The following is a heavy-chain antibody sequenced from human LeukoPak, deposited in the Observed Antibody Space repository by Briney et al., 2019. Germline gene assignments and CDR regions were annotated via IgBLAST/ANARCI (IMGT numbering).Heavy chain of an antibody. J-gene: IGHJ4*02. Sequence: SETLSLTCTVSGGSISSGGYYWSWIRQHPGKGLEWIGYIYYSGSTNYNPSLKSRVTISVDTSKNQFSLKLSSVTAADTAVYYCATGSLGSYHYWGQGTLVTVSS. V-gene: IGHV4-61*08. CDR2: IYYSGST. CDR1: GGSISSGGYY. CDR3: ATGSLGSYHY. D-gene: IGHD1-26*01.